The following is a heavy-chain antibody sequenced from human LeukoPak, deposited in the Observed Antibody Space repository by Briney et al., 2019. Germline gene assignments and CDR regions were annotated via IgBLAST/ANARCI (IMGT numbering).Heavy chain of an antibody. J-gene: IGHJ4*02. Sequence: SETLSLTCTVSGGSISSSSYYWGWIRQPPGKGLEWIGSIYYSGSTYYNPSLKSRVTISVDTSKNQFSLKLSSVTAADTAVYYCARDLAAAETPDYWGQGTLVTVSS. CDR2: IYYSGST. V-gene: IGHV4-39*07. CDR1: GGSISSSSYY. D-gene: IGHD6-13*01. CDR3: ARDLAAAETPDY.